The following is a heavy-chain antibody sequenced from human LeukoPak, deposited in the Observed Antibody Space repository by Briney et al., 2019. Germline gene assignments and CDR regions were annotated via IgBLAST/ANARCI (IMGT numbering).Heavy chain of an antibody. V-gene: IGHV1-46*01. J-gene: IGHJ5*02. CDR3: AREIVVVPSAMGFDP. CDR1: GYSFTTYY. D-gene: IGHD2-2*01. Sequence: ASVKVSCKASGYSFTTYYIHWVRQAPRQGLEWMGVINPSGGSTSFAQKFQARLTMTRDTSTSTVYMELSGLSSEDTAVYYCAREIVVVPSAMGFDPWGQGTLVTVSS. CDR2: INPSGGST.